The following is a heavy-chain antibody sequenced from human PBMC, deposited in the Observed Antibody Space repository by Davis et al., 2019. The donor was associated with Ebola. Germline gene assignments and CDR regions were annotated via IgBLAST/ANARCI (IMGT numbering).Heavy chain of an antibody. Sequence: ASVKVSCKASGYTFTSYGISWVRQAPGQGLEWMGWISAYNGNTNYAQKLQGRVTMTTDTSTSTAYMELRSLRSDDTAVYYCASRPYYYGSGSYYYYGMDVWGQGTTVSVSS. D-gene: IGHD3-10*01. J-gene: IGHJ6*02. CDR1: GYTFTSYG. V-gene: IGHV1-18*01. CDR3: ASRPYYYGSGSYYYYGMDV. CDR2: ISAYNGNT.